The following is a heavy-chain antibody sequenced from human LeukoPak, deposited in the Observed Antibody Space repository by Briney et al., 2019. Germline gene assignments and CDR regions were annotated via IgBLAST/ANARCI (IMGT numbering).Heavy chain of an antibody. D-gene: IGHD6-19*01. CDR2: ISYDGSNK. Sequence: GRSLRLSCAASGFTFSSYAMHWVRQAAGMGLEWVAVISYDGSNKYYADSVKGRFTISRDNSKNTLYLQMNSLRAEDTAVYYCARIFIAVAVNFDYWGQGTLVTVSS. CDR1: GFTFSSYA. V-gene: IGHV3-30-3*01. CDR3: ARIFIAVAVNFDY. J-gene: IGHJ4*02.